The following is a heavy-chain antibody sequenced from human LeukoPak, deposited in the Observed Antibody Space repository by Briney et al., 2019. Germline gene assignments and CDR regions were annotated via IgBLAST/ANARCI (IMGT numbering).Heavy chain of an antibody. J-gene: IGHJ4*02. CDR3: ARELVVRAGDYFEY. CDR2: ISTMSTTI. V-gene: IGHV3-48*04. CDR1: GFTFSLHS. D-gene: IGHD2-2*01. Sequence: PGGSLRLSCAASGFTFSLHSMNWVRQVPGKGLQWISYISTMSTTIHYAEFVKGRFTISRDNAKNTLYLQMNSLRVEDTAVYYCARELVVRAGDYFEYWGQGTLVTVSS.